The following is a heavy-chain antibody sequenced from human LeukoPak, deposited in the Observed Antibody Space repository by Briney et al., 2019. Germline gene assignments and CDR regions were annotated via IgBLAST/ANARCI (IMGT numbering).Heavy chain of an antibody. CDR2: INHSGST. D-gene: IGHD3-9*01. CDR3: ARGGLRYFDWLFVNWFDP. V-gene: IGHV4-34*01. J-gene: IGHJ5*02. Sequence: SETLSLTCAVYGGSFSGYYWSWIRQPPGKGLEWIGEINHSGSTNYSPSLKSRVTISVDTSKNQFSLKLSSVTAADTAVYYCARGGLRYFDWLFVNWFDPWGQGTLVTVSS. CDR1: GGSFSGYY.